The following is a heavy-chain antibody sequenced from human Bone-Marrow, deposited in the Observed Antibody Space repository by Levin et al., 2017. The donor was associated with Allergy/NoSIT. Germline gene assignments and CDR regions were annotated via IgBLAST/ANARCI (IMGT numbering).Heavy chain of an antibody. CDR3: LGPNDV. J-gene: IGHJ3*01. CDR1: GLTFANAW. V-gene: IGHV3-15*01. CDR2: SKSKVDGGAI. Sequence: GGSLRLSCTASGLTFANAWVSWVRQAPGKGLEWVGRSKSKVDGGAIDYAPPVKGRFTISRDDSKNTLYLQMNSLKIEDTAVYYCLGPNDVWGQGTMVTVSS. D-gene: IGHD3/OR15-3a*01.